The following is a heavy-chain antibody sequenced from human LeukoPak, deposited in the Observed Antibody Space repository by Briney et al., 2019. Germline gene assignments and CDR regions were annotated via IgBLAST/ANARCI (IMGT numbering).Heavy chain of an antibody. D-gene: IGHD3-10*01. J-gene: IGHJ3*02. CDR2: IYHRGTT. V-gene: IGHV4-39*07. Sequence: MSSETLSLTCTVSGGSISSSSSYWGWIRQPPGKGLEWIGNIYHRGTTDYNPSLETRVTMSVDTSRNQFSLRLSYVTAADTAVYYCARGLPLSFGEKQDTFDIWGQGTMVTVSS. CDR3: ARGLPLSFGEKQDTFDI. CDR1: GGSISSSSSY.